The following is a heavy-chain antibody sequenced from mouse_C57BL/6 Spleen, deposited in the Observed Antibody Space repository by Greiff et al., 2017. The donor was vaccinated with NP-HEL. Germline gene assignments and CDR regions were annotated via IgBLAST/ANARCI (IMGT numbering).Heavy chain of an antibody. Sequence: QVQLQQPGAELVKPGASVKLSCKASGYTFTSYWMQWVKQRPGQGLEWIGEIDPSDSYTNYNQKFKGKATLTVDTSSSTAYMQISSLTSEDSAVYYCARRMYYDGSSPLDVWGTGTTVTVSS. D-gene: IGHD1-1*01. CDR3: ARRMYYDGSSPLDV. V-gene: IGHV1-50*01. CDR1: GYTFTSYW. J-gene: IGHJ1*03. CDR2: IDPSDSYT.